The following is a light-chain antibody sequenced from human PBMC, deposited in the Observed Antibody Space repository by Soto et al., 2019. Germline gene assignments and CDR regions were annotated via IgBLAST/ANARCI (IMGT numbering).Light chain of an antibody. Sequence: DIQMTQSPSTLSASVGDRVTITCRASQSISSWLAWYQQKPGKAPKLLIYDASSLVSGVPARFSGSGSGTEFTLTISSLQPDDFATYYCQQYKSYLYTFGQGTKLEIK. CDR2: DAS. J-gene: IGKJ2*01. V-gene: IGKV1-5*01. CDR1: QSISSW. CDR3: QQYKSYLYT.